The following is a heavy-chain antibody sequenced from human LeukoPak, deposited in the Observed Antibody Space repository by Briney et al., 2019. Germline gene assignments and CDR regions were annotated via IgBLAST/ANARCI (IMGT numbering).Heavy chain of an antibody. J-gene: IGHJ5*02. CDR2: IYYSGTT. D-gene: IGHD1-14*01. V-gene: IGHV4-39*07. CDR3: ARGRPYNVGLPPWFDP. CDR1: GGSISSSSYY. Sequence: SETLSLTCTVSGGSISSSSYYWGWIRQPPGKGLEWIGSIYYSGTTYYNPSLKSRVTISVDTSRNQFSLNLSSMTAADTAVYYCARGRPYNVGLPPWFDPWGQGTLVTVSS.